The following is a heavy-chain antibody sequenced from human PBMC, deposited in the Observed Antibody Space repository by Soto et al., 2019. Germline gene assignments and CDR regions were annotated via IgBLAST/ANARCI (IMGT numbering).Heavy chain of an antibody. CDR2: IYHSGST. D-gene: IGHD3-22*01. J-gene: IGHJ4*02. CDR1: GGSISSGGYS. CDR3: ASLYDSSGRVIDY. V-gene: IGHV4-30-2*01. Sequence: PSETLSLTCAVSGGSISSGGYSWSWIRQPPGKGLEWIGYIYHSGSTYYNPSLKSRVTISVDRSKNQFSLKLSSVTAADTAVYYCASLYDSSGRVIDYWGQGTLVTVSS.